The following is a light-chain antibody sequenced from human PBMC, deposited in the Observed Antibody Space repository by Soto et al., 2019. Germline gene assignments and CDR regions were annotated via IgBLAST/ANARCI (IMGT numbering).Light chain of an antibody. Sequence: DIQMTQSPSSLSASVGDRVTITCQASHDINNYLNWYQQKPGKAPKLLIYDASNLETGVPSRFSGSGSGTHFTFTISSLQPEDIATYYCQQYDNLPPYTFGQGTKLEIK. J-gene: IGKJ2*01. CDR1: HDINNY. CDR3: QQYDNLPPYT. V-gene: IGKV1-33*01. CDR2: DAS.